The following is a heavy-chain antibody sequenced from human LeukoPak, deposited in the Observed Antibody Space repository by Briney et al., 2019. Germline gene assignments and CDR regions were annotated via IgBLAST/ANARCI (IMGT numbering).Heavy chain of an antibody. J-gene: IGHJ5*02. CDR3: ARKPLWANWFDP. V-gene: IGHV1-2*02. CDR2: INPNSGGT. CDR1: GGTFSSYA. Sequence: ASVKVSCKASGGTFSSYAISWVRQAPGQGLEWMGWINPNSGGTNYAQKFQGRVTMTRDTSISTAYMELSRLRSDDTAVYYCARKPLWANWFDPWGQGTLVTVSS. D-gene: IGHD3-16*01.